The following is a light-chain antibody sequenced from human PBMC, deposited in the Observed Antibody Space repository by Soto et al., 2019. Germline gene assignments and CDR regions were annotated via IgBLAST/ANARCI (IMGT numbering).Light chain of an antibody. CDR1: QSISSY. Sequence: DLQMPQSPSSLSASVGDRVTITCRASQSISSYLNWYQQKPGKAPKLLIYAASRLQSGVPSRFSGSGSGTDFTLTISSLQPEDFATYYCQQSYRTPRTFGQGTKVEIK. J-gene: IGKJ1*01. V-gene: IGKV1-39*01. CDR3: QQSYRTPRT. CDR2: AAS.